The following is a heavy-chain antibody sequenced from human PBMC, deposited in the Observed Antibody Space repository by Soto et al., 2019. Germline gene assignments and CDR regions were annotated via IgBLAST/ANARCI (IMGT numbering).Heavy chain of an antibody. CDR1: GYAFTTYG. CDR3: ARGRYGDY. J-gene: IGHJ4*02. CDR2: ISAHNGNT. Sequence: QVHLVQSGAEVKKPGASVKVSCKGSGYAFTTYGITWVRQAPGQGLEWMGWISAHNGNTNYAQKLQGRVTGTRDTSTSTAYMELRRLSSDDTAVYYCARGRYGDYWGQGAGVTVSS. D-gene: IGHD1-1*01. V-gene: IGHV1-18*01.